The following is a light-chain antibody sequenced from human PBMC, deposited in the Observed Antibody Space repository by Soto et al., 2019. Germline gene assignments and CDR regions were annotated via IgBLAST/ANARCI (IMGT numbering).Light chain of an antibody. CDR3: SSYTSSSTVV. J-gene: IGLJ2*01. CDR2: DVS. Sequence: QSALTQPASVSGSPGQSITISCTGTSSDVGGYNYVSWYQQHPGKAPKLMIYDVSNRPSGVSNRFSGSKSGNTASLTISGHQAEDEADYYCSSYTSSSTVVIGGGTKLTVL. CDR1: SSDVGGYNY. V-gene: IGLV2-14*01.